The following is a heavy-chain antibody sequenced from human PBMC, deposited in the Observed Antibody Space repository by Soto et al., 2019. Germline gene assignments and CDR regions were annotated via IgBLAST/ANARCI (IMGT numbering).Heavy chain of an antibody. CDR1: GFTFRSYA. J-gene: IGHJ4*02. CDR2: ISYAGSNK. D-gene: IGHD1-7*01. Sequence: GGSLRLSCAASGFTFRSYAMHWVRQAPGKGLEWVAVISYAGSNKYYADSVRGRFTISRDNSKSTLYLQMSSLRAEDTALYYCAKNQERELPRVIDFWGQGTLVTVSS. V-gene: IGHV3-30-3*02. CDR3: AKNQERELPRVIDF.